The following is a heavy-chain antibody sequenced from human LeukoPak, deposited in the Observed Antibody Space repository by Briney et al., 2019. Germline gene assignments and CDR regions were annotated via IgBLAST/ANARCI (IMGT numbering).Heavy chain of an antibody. CDR3: ARAGDGYNYYFDY. CDR1: GGSISSSSYY. J-gene: IGHJ4*02. Sequence: PSETLSLTCTVSGGSISSSSYYWGWIRQPPGKGLEWIGSIYYSGSTYYNPSLKSRVTISVDTSKNQFSLKLSSVTAADTAVYYCARAGDGYNYYFDYWGQGTLVTVSS. V-gene: IGHV4-39*07. D-gene: IGHD5-24*01. CDR2: IYYSGST.